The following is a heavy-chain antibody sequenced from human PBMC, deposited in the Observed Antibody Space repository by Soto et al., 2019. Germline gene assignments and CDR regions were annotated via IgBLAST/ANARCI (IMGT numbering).Heavy chain of an antibody. CDR1: GGTFSSYA. D-gene: IGHD2-2*01. J-gene: IGHJ3*02. V-gene: IGHV1-69*06. CDR3: ARDCSSTSCYLGRDAFDI. Sequence: WASVKVSCKASGGTFSSYAISWVRQAPGQGLEWMGGIIPIFGTANYAQKFQGRVTITADKSTSTAYMELSSLRSEDTAVYYCARDCSSTSCYLGRDAFDIWGQGTMVTVSS. CDR2: IIPIFGTA.